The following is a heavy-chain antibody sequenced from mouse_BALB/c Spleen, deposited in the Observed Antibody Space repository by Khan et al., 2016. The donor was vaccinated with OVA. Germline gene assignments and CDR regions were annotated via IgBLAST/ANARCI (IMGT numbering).Heavy chain of an antibody. CDR1: GYSITSDYA. D-gene: IGHD1-1*01. J-gene: IGHJ2*01. Sequence: EVQLKQSGPGLVKPSQSLSLTCTVTGYSITSDYAWNWIRQFPGNKLEWMGFISYSGNTNYNPSLKSRISITRDTSKNQFFLQLNSVTTEDTARYYWARVYGGDFDYWGQGTTLTVSS. V-gene: IGHV3-2*02. CDR2: ISYSGNT. CDR3: ARVYGGDFDY.